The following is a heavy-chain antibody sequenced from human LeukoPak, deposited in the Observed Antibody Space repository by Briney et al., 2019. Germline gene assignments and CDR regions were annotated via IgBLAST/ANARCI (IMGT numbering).Heavy chain of an antibody. V-gene: IGHV1-69*06. CDR1: GGTFSSYA. D-gene: IGHD4-23*01. J-gene: IGHJ4*02. CDR3: ARMENYGGNSVG. CDR2: IIPIFGRT. Sequence: SVKVSCKASGGTFSSYAISWVRQAPGQGLEWMGGIIPIFGRTNYAQKFQGRVTITADKSTSTAYMELSSPRSEDTAVYYCARMENYGGNSVGWGQGTLVTVSS.